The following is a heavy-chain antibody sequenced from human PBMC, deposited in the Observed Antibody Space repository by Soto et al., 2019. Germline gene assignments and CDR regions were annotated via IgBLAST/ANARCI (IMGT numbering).Heavy chain of an antibody. CDR2: IYYSGNT. D-gene: IGHD4-17*01. J-gene: IGHJ4*02. CDR1: GVSINSGDYY. Sequence: QVQLQESGPGLVKPSQTLSLTCSVSGVSINSGDYYWSWIRQPPGKGLEWVAYIYYSGNTYVNPSLKSRVTISADTFNNQFSLTLSSMTAADTAVYYCARRLRWNFDHWGQGTLVTVSS. V-gene: IGHV4-30-4*01. CDR3: ARRLRWNFDH.